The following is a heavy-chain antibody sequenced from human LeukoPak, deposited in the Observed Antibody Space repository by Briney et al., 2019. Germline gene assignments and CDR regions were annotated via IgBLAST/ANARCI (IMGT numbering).Heavy chain of an antibody. V-gene: IGHV4-59*12. CDR3: ARDALCSSTSCYYYYYYMDV. CDR1: GGSISSYY. CDR2: IYYSGST. J-gene: IGHJ6*03. Sequence: SETLSLTCTVSGGSISSYYWSWIRQPPGKGLEWIGYIYYSGSTNYNPSLKSRVTISVDTSKNQFSLKLSSVTAADTAVYYCARDALCSSTSCYYYYYYMDVWGKGTTVTVSS. D-gene: IGHD2-2*01.